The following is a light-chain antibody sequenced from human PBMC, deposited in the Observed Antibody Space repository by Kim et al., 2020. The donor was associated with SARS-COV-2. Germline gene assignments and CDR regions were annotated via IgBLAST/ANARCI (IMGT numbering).Light chain of an antibody. V-gene: IGLV2-14*03. J-gene: IGLJ3*02. CDR2: DVS. CDR1: SSDVGDYNS. Sequence: QSALTQPASVSGSPGQSITISCTGTSSDVGDYNSVSWYQQHPGKAPKLMIYDVSNRPSGVSNRFSGSKSGNTASLTISGLQAEDEADYYCSSYTSSSTRVFGGGTKLTVL. CDR3: SSYTSSSTRV.